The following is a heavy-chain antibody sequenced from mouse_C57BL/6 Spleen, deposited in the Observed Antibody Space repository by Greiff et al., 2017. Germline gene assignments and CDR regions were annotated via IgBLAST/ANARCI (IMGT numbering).Heavy chain of an antibody. CDR3: ARGEGYLYYAMDY. Sequence: VQLQQPGAELVKPGASVKLSCKASGYTFTSYWMHWVKQRPGQGLEWIGMIHPNSGSTNYNEKFKSKATLTVDKSSSTAYMQLSSLTSEDSAVYYCARGEGYLYYAMDYWGQGTSVTVSS. V-gene: IGHV1-64*01. CDR1: GYTFTSYW. D-gene: IGHD2-2*01. CDR2: IHPNSGST. J-gene: IGHJ4*01.